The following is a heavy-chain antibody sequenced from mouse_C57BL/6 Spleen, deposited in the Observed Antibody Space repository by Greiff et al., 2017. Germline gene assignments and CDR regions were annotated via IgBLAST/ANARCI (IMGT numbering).Heavy chain of an antibody. V-gene: IGHV1-66*01. Sequence: QVQLQQSGPELVKPGASVKISCKASGYSFPSYYIHWVKQRPGQGLEWIGWIYPGSGNTKYNEKFKGKATLTADTSSSTAYMQLSSLTSDDSAVYYCAREAYYSNTWFAYWGQGTLITVSA. CDR1: GYSFPSYY. CDR3: AREAYYSNTWFAY. CDR2: IYPGSGNT. J-gene: IGHJ3*01. D-gene: IGHD2-5*01.